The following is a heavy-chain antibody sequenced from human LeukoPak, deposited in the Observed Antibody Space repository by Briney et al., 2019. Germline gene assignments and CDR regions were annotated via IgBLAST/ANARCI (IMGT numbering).Heavy chain of an antibody. CDR1: GFTFDDYT. Sequence: GGSLRLSCAASGFTFDDYTMPWVRQAPGKGLEWVSLISWDGGSTYYADSAKGRFTISRDNSKNSLYLQMNSLRTEDTALYYCAKDLVAAPDYGDYGMDVWGQGTTVTVSS. CDR2: ISWDGGST. D-gene: IGHD4-17*01. J-gene: IGHJ6*02. CDR3: AKDLVAAPDYGDYGMDV. V-gene: IGHV3-43*01.